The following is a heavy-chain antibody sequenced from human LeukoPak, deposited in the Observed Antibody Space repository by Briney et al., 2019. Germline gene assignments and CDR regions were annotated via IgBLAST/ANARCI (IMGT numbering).Heavy chain of an antibody. J-gene: IGHJ3*02. CDR2: ISAYNGNT. V-gene: IGHV1-18*01. Sequence: ASVKVSCKASGYTFISYGINWVRQAPGQGLEWIGWISAYNGNTDYAQKVQGRVTMTTDTSTRTAYTELRSLRSDDTAVYYCAREGMGPGVFDIGGEGTMVTVSS. D-gene: IGHD7-27*01. CDR3: AREGMGPGVFDI. CDR1: GYTFISYG.